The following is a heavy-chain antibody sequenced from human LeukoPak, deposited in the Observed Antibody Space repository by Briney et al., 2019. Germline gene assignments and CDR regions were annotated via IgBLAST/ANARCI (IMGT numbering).Heavy chain of an antibody. CDR1: GGSFSGYY. J-gene: IGHJ5*02. CDR2: INHSGST. CDR3: ASRGGSA. Sequence: SETLSLTCAVYGGSFSGYYRSWIRQPPGKGLEWIGEINHSGSTNYNPSLKSRVTTSVDTSKNQFSLKLSSVTAADTAVYYCASRGGSAWGQGTLVTVSS. V-gene: IGHV4-34*01. D-gene: IGHD3-16*01.